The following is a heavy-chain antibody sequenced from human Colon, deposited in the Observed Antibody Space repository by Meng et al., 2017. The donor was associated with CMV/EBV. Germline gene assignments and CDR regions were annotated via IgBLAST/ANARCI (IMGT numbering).Heavy chain of an antibody. D-gene: IGHD4-17*01. V-gene: IGHV3-15*01. Sequence: EVQVVEAGGGSVKPGGSLRLSCVTSGFPFSNVWMSWVRQAPGQGLEWVGRIKRKSDGGTADYAAPVKDRFTVSRDDSKTTLYLEMNSLRSEDTAVYYCTTAYGRGTGDYWGQGTLVTVSS. CDR1: GFPFSNVW. CDR2: IKRKSDGGTA. CDR3: TTAYGRGTGDY. J-gene: IGHJ4*02.